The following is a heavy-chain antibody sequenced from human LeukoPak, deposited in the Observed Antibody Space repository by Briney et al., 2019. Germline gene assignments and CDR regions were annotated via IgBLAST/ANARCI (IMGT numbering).Heavy chain of an antibody. J-gene: IGHJ4*02. Sequence: SETLSLTCAVYGGSFSGYYWSWIRQPPGKGLEWIGEINHSGSTNYNPSLKSRVTISVDTSKNQFSLKLSSVTAADTAVYYCARGRMYSSSWYLGNFGYWGQGTLVTVSS. CDR2: INHSGST. CDR3: ARGRMYSSSWYLGNFGY. D-gene: IGHD6-13*01. CDR1: GGSFSGYY. V-gene: IGHV4-34*01.